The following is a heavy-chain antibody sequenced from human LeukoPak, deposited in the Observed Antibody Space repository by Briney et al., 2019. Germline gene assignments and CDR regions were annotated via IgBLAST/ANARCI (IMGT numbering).Heavy chain of an antibody. CDR3: ARDRFGIFGWDPYLDRGYYYGMDV. Sequence: ASVKVSCKASGGTFSSYAISWVRQAPGQGLEWMGGIIPIFGTANYAQKFQGRVTITADESTSTAYMELSSLRSEDTAVYYCARDRFGIFGWDPYLDRGYYYGMDVWGQGTTVTVSS. D-gene: IGHD3-3*01. CDR1: GGTFSSYA. CDR2: IIPIFGTA. J-gene: IGHJ6*02. V-gene: IGHV1-69*13.